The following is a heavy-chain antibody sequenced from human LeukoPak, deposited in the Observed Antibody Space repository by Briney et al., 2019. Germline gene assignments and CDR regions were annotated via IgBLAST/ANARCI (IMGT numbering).Heavy chain of an antibody. CDR1: GFTFSSYA. J-gene: IGHJ4*02. Sequence: GGSLRLSCAASGFTFSSYAMHWVRQAPGKGLEWVAVISYDGSNKYYADSVKGRFTISRDNSKNTLYLQMNSLRAEDTAVYYCARSRRPYANWGYRLDYWGQGTLVTVSS. CDR3: ARSRRPYANWGYRLDY. CDR2: ISYDGSNK. V-gene: IGHV3-30-3*01. D-gene: IGHD7-27*01.